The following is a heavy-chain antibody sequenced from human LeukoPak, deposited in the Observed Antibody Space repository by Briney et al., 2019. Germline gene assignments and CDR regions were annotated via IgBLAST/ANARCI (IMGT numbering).Heavy chain of an antibody. D-gene: IGHD6-19*01. Sequence: PGGSLRLSCAASGFTFSTYGMSWVRQAPGKGLDWVSAVSGSGGSTHYADSVKGRFTISRDNAKNSLYLQMNSLRAEDTAVYYCARDGAVAGIFDYWGQGTLVTVSS. CDR2: VSGSGGST. V-gene: IGHV3-23*01. CDR1: GFTFSTYG. J-gene: IGHJ4*02. CDR3: ARDGAVAGIFDY.